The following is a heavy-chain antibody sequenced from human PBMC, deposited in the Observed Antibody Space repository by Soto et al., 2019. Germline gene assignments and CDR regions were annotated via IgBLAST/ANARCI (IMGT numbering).Heavy chain of an antibody. Sequence: GASVKVSCKASGYTFTGYYMHWVRQAPGQGLEWMGWISPNSGGTNYAQKFQGRVTMTRDTSISTAYMELSRLRSDDTAVYYCAREEVLRYFDWLSLYGMDVWGQGTTVTVSS. CDR2: ISPNSGGT. J-gene: IGHJ6*02. CDR1: GYTFTGYY. V-gene: IGHV1-2*02. D-gene: IGHD3-9*01. CDR3: AREEVLRYFDWLSLYGMDV.